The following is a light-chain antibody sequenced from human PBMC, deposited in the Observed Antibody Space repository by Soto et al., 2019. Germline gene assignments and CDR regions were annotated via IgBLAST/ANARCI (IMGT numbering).Light chain of an antibody. CDR3: QQYGSSPWT. J-gene: IGKJ1*01. CDR2: DAS. CDR1: QSVTSSY. V-gene: IGKV3-20*01. Sequence: EIVLTQSPGTLSLSPGERATLSCRASQSVTSSYLAWYQQKPGQAPRVLIYDASSRATGIPDRFSGSGSGTDFTLTIRRLEPEDSAVYYCQQYGSSPWTFGQGTKVEI.